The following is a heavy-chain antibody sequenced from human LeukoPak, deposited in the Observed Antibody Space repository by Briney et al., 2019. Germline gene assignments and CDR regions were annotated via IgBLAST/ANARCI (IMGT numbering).Heavy chain of an antibody. J-gene: IGHJ4*02. Sequence: SETLSLTCTVSGGSVSGYYWSWIRQPPGKGLEWIGYIYYSGNTNYNPSLKSRLIMSLDTSKNLFSLKLNSVTAADTAVYYCARHKDSGDYPLDYWGQGILVSVSS. D-gene: IGHD4-17*01. CDR3: ARHKDSGDYPLDY. V-gene: IGHV4-59*02. CDR1: GGSVSGYY. CDR2: IYYSGNT.